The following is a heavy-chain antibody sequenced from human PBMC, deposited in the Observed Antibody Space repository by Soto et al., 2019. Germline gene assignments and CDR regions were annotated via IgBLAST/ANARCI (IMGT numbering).Heavy chain of an antibody. J-gene: IGHJ4*03. CDR3: AKVPFVGWEVRETDY. V-gene: IGHV3-23*01. CDR2: ISGGGDST. CDR1: GFSFRDYA. D-gene: IGHD1-26*01. Sequence: GGSLRLSCAASGFSFRDYAMSWVRQAPGKGLEWVSTISGGGDSTYYAESVKGRFTISRDNFKNTLFLQMSSLRAEDTAVYYCAKVPFVGWEVRETDYWGHGTLVTVSS.